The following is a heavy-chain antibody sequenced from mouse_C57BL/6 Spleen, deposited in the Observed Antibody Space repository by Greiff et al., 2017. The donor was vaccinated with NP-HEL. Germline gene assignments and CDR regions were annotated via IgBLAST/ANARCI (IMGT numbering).Heavy chain of an antibody. Sequence: EAGGIDFSRYWMCWVRRAPGKGLEWIGEINPDSSTINYAPSLKDKFIISRDNAKNTLYLQMSKVRSEDTALYYCATPHYCGSSYAYFDVWGTGTTVTVSS. CDR3: ATPHYCGSSYAYFDV. D-gene: IGHD1-1*01. CDR2: INPDSSTI. J-gene: IGHJ1*03. CDR1: GIDFSRYW. V-gene: IGHV4-1*01.